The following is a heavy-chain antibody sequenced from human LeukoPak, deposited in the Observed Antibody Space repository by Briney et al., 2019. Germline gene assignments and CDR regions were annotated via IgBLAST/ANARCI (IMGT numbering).Heavy chain of an antibody. CDR3: ARDQTYYYGSGSSNYYYYGMDV. CDR1: GYTFTSYG. CDR2: ISAYNGNT. Sequence: ASVKVSCKASGYTFTSYGISWVRQAPGQGLEWMGWISAYNGNTNYAQKLQGRVTMTTDTSTSTAYMELRSLRSDDTAVHYCARDQTYYYGSGSSNYYYYGMDVWGQGTTVTVSS. D-gene: IGHD3-10*01. J-gene: IGHJ6*02. V-gene: IGHV1-18*01.